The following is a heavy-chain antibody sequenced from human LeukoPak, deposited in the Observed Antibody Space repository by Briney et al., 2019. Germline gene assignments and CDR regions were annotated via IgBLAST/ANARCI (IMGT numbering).Heavy chain of an antibody. CDR3: ARRPPDYYDGSGYYYFDY. CDR2: IWYDGSIK. CDR1: GFTFNTYG. J-gene: IGHJ4*02. V-gene: IGHV3-33*01. Sequence: GGSLRLSCAASGFTFNTYGMNWVRQAPGKGLEWVAVIWYDGSIKYYADSVKGRFTASRDNSKDTLYLQTNSLRAEDTAVYYCARRPPDYYDGSGYYYFDYWGQGTLVTVSS. D-gene: IGHD3-22*01.